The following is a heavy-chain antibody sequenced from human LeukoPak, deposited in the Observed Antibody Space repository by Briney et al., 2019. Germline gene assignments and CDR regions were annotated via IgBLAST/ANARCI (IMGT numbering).Heavy chain of an antibody. CDR3: ARSYGDYAPDAFDI. Sequence: SETLSLTCAVYGGSFSGYYWTWIRQPPGKGLEWIGEINHSGSANYNPSLKSRVTISLDTSENQFSLKLSSVTAADTAVYYCARSYGDYAPDAFDIWGQGTMVTVSS. CDR1: GGSFSGYY. V-gene: IGHV4-34*01. J-gene: IGHJ3*02. D-gene: IGHD4-17*01. CDR2: INHSGSA.